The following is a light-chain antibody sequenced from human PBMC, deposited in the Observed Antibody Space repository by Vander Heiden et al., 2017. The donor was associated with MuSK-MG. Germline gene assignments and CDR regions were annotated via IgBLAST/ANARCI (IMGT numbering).Light chain of an antibody. CDR1: NLGDKY. CDR3: QAWDSTTVV. V-gene: IGLV3-1*01. Sequence: SYDLPQPPSVSVAPGQTASITFSGDNLGDKYACWYQQKPGQSPVLVIYKDSKRPAGIPERFSGANSGNTATLTISGTQAMDEADYYCQAWDSTTVVFGGGTKLTVL. J-gene: IGLJ2*01. CDR2: KDS.